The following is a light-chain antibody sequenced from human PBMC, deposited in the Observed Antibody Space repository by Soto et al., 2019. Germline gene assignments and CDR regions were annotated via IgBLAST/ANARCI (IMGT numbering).Light chain of an antibody. CDR3: QQYYTTPYT. J-gene: IGKJ2*01. V-gene: IGKV4-1*01. Sequence: DIVMTQSPDSLAVSLGERTTFSCRSSQSVLYSSNNKYYLAWYQQKQGQPPTMLIYWASTRESGVPDRFSGSASGTDFTLTISSLQAEDVAVYYCQQYYTTPYTFGQGTRLEI. CDR1: QSVLYSSNNKYY. CDR2: WAS.